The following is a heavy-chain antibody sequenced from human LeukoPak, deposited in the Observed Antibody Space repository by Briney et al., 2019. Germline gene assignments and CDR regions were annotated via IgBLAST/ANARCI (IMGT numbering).Heavy chain of an antibody. CDR2: IYYTGTT. J-gene: IGHJ3*02. D-gene: IGHD6-19*01. Sequence: KPSXXLSLTCTVSGGSISSGDYYWGWIRQPPGKGLEWIGYIYYTGTTYYSPSLKSRFTISVDTSKNQFSLKLSSVTAADTAVYYCATDVAVAGTGAFDIWGQGTMVTVSS. CDR3: ATDVAVAGTGAFDI. V-gene: IGHV4-30-4*08. CDR1: GGSISSGDYY.